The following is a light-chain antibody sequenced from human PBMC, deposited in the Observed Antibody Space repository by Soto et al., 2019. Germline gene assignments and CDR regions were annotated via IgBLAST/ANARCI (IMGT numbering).Light chain of an antibody. Sequence: IQMTQSPSSLSASVGDRVTITCRASQGIRNDLGWYQQKPGKAPKLLIYAASSLEAGVPSRFRGSGSGTDFTFTISRLQPEDIATYYCQQYNSVWTFGQGTKVDIK. J-gene: IGKJ1*01. CDR3: QQYNSVWT. CDR1: QGIRND. V-gene: IGKV1-17*01. CDR2: AAS.